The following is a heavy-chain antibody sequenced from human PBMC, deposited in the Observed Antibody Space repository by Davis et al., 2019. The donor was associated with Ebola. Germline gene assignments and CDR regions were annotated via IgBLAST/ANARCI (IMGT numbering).Heavy chain of an antibody. CDR3: ARDRYSSGFGY. V-gene: IGHV1-69*04. Sequence: SVKVSCKASGYTFTGYYMHWVRQAPGQGLEWMGRIIPILGIANYAQKFQGRVTITADESTSTAYMELSSLRSEDTAVYYCARDRYSSGFGYWGQGTLVTVSS. CDR2: IIPILGIA. CDR1: GYTFTGYY. D-gene: IGHD6-19*01. J-gene: IGHJ4*02.